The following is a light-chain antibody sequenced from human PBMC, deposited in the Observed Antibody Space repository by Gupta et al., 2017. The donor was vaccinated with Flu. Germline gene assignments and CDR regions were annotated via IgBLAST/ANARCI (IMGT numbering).Light chain of an antibody. Sequence: PLPLWQPASLSLRVNSRLVFKEGNTYFDWFPPRPGPSPRGLIYWVSHRESWVPDRISGSGSGXYFQLKXSRVEAEDVGVYYCMKGTHPWTFGXGTKLEIK. J-gene: IGKJ2*02. CDR1: SRLVFKEGNTY. CDR2: WVS. CDR3: MKGTHPWT. V-gene: IGKV2-30*01.